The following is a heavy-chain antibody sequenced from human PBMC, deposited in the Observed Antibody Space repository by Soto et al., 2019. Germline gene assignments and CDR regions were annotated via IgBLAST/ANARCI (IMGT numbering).Heavy chain of an antibody. CDR2: ISPSGGST. CDR1: GYTFTSYY. D-gene: IGHD3-9*01. Sequence: ASVKVSCKASGYTFTSYYMHWVRQAPGQGLEWMGIISPSGGSTSYAQKFQGRVTMTRDTSTSTVYMELSSLRSEDTAVYYCARDQLSDILTGYYNWFDPWGQGTLVTVSS. CDR3: ARDQLSDILTGYYNWFDP. V-gene: IGHV1-46*03. J-gene: IGHJ5*02.